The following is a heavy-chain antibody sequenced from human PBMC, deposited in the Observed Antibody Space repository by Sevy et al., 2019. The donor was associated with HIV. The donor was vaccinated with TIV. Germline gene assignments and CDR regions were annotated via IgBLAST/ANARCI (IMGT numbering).Heavy chain of an antibody. CDR1: GFTFSTYW. J-gene: IGHJ4*02. D-gene: IGHD5-18*01. CDR2: MKQDGSEK. CDR3: VRGGVGGYSYSLDS. Sequence: GGSPRLSCAASGFTFSTYWMSWVRQAPGKGLEWVATMKQDGSEKDYVDSVKGRFTISRDNAKNSLYLQMNSLRGEDTAVYYCVRGGVGGYSYSLDSWGQGTLVTVSS. V-gene: IGHV3-7*01.